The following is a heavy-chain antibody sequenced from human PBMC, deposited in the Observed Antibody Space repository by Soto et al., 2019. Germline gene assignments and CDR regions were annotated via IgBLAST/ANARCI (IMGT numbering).Heavy chain of an antibody. J-gene: IGHJ6*02. V-gene: IGHV1-18*01. Sequence: ASVMVYCKASGYTFTSYGISWVRQAPGQGLEGMGWISADNDKTHKEQKLQGRVTITTDTSTSTAYMELRSLRSDDTAVYYCARLHYYGSGSFGYYYYYGMDVWGQGTTVTVSS. CDR1: GYTFTSYG. CDR3: ARLHYYGSGSFGYYYYYGMDV. CDR2: ISADNDKT. D-gene: IGHD3-10*01.